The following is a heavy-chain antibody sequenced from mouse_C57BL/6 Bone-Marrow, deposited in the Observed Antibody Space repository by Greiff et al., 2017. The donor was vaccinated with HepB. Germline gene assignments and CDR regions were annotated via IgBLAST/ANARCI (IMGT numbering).Heavy chain of an antibody. CDR1: GFTFSSYA. D-gene: IGHD2-1*01. CDR3: AREGNLAWFAY. V-gene: IGHV5-4*01. J-gene: IGHJ3*01. CDR2: ISDGGSYT. Sequence: EVMLVESGGGLVKPGGSLKLSCAASGFTFSSYAMSWVRQTPEKRLEWVATISDGGSYTYYPDNVKGRFTISRDNAKNNLYLQMSHLKSEDTAMYYGAREGNLAWFAYWGQGTLVTVSA.